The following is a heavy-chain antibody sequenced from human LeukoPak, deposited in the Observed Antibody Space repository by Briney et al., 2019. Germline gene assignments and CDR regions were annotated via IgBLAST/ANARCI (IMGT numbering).Heavy chain of an antibody. J-gene: IGHJ4*02. V-gene: IGHV4-4*02. CDR3: TRESRPFCPFAF. CDR2: ISHDGTR. CDR1: GGSIDITNY. Sequence: TSETLSLTCGVSGGSIDITNYWSWVRQTPGKGLEWIGEISHDGTRNYNPSLRSRVAMSFDGANNYFSLSLTAVTAADTALYYCTRESRPFCPFAFWSQGVMVTISS. D-gene: IGHD2-2*01.